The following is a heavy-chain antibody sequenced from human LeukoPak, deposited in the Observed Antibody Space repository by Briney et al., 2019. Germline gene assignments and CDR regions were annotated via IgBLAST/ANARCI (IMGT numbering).Heavy chain of an antibody. V-gene: IGHV4-34*01. CDR1: GGSFSGYY. CDR3: ARTPGSSGYYYYYYYYMDV. CDR2: INHSGST. D-gene: IGHD3-22*01. Sequence: PSETLSLTCAVYGGSFSGYYWSWIRQPPGKGLEWIGEINHSGSTNYNPSLKSRVTISVDTSKNQFSLKLSSVTAADTAVYYCARTPGSSGYYYYYYYYMDVWGKGTTVTVSS. J-gene: IGHJ6*03.